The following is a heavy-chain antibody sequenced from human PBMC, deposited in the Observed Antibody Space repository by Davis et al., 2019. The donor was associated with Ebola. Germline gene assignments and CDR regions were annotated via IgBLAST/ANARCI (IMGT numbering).Heavy chain of an antibody. D-gene: IGHD2-2*02. CDR1: GYTFTSYG. Sequence: ASVKVSCKASGYTFTSYGISWVRQAPGQGLEWLGWISAYNGNTNYAQKLQGRVTMTTDTSTSTAYMELRSLRSDDTAVYYCARGYIVVVPAAIIDYYYYGMDVWGQGTTVTVSS. CDR2: ISAYNGNT. J-gene: IGHJ6*02. V-gene: IGHV1-18*01. CDR3: ARGYIVVVPAAIIDYYYYGMDV.